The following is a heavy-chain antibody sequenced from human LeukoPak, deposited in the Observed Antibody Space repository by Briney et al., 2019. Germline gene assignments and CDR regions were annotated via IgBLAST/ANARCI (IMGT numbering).Heavy chain of an antibody. CDR2: ISSNGGST. Sequence: GGSLRLSCAASGFTFSSYAMHWVRQAPGKGLEYVSAISSNGGSTYYANSVKGRFTISRDNSKNTLYLQMGSLRAEDMAVYYCARALDLGAFDIWGQGTMVTVSS. CDR3: ARALDLGAFDI. V-gene: IGHV3-64*01. CDR1: GFTFSSYA. D-gene: IGHD3-9*01. J-gene: IGHJ3*02.